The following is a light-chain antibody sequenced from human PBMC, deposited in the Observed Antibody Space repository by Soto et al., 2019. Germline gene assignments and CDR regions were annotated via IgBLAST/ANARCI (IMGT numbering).Light chain of an antibody. J-gene: IGKJ2*01. V-gene: IGKV1-5*03. CDR1: QSIHSW. CDR2: RAS. Sequence: DFQMTQSPSTLSASVGDRVTITCRASQSIHSWLAWYQQKPGTTPKLLIYRASTLQSGVPSRFAGSGSGTEFTLTINNWQPDDYASYFCQQYNAHPYTFGQGTKLEIK. CDR3: QQYNAHPYT.